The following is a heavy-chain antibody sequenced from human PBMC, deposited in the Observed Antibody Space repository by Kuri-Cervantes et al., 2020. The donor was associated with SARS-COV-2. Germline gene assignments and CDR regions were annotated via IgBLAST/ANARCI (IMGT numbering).Heavy chain of an antibody. V-gene: IGHV4-39*01. Sequence: SETLSLTCTVSGGSISSSSYYWGWIRQPTGKGLEWIGSIYYSGSTYYNPSLKSRVTISVDTSKNQFSLKLSSVTAADTAVYYCASFSSSAHFDYWGQGTLVTVSS. J-gene: IGHJ4*02. CDR1: GGSISSSSYY. CDR2: IYYSGST. CDR3: ASFSSSAHFDY. D-gene: IGHD6-6*01.